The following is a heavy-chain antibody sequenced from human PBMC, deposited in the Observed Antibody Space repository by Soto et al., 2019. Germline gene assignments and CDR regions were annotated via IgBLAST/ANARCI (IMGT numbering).Heavy chain of an antibody. V-gene: IGHV3-30*04. Sequence: QVQLVESGGDVVQPGRSLSLSCAASGFTFSNNAMHWVRQAPGKGLEWVAIISYNGKNKNYAESVKGRFTISRDNSRKTLYLQMNSLRAEDRAVYYCAREAVAGLEYWGQGTLVTVSS. D-gene: IGHD6-19*01. J-gene: IGHJ4*02. CDR3: AREAVAGLEY. CDR2: ISYNGKNK. CDR1: GFTFSNNA.